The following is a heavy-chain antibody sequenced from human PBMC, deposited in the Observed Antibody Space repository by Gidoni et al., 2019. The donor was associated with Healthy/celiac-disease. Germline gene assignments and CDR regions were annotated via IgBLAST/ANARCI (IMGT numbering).Heavy chain of an antibody. CDR2: ISGSGGST. J-gene: IGHJ4*02. V-gene: IGHV3-23*01. Sequence: EVQLLESGGGLVQPGGSLRLSCAASGFTFSSSAMRWVRQAPGKGLGWVPAISGSGGSTYYADSVKGRFTISRDNSKNTLYLQMNSLRAEDTAVYYCAKDTPAYSSSWYIFDYWGQGTLVTVSS. D-gene: IGHD6-13*01. CDR1: GFTFSSSA. CDR3: AKDTPAYSSSWYIFDY.